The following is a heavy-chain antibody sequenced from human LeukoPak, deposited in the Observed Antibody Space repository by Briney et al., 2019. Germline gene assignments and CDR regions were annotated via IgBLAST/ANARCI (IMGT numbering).Heavy chain of an antibody. CDR3: ARGGVGQQLVFWFDP. V-gene: IGHV1-2*02. CDR2: INPNSGGT. Sequence: EASVKVSCKASGYTFTGYYMHWVRQAPGQGLEWMGWINPNSGGTNYAQKFQGRVTMTRDTSISTAYMELSRLRSDDTAVYYCARGGVGQQLVFWFDPWGQGTLVTVSS. D-gene: IGHD6-13*01. J-gene: IGHJ5*02. CDR1: GYTFTGYY.